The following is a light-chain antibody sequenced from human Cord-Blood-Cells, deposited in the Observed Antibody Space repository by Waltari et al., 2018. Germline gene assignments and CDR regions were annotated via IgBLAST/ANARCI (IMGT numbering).Light chain of an antibody. V-gene: IGKV3-15*01. Sequence: EIVMTQSPATLSVYPGERATLPCRASQSVSSNLAWYQQKPGQAPRLLIYGASTRATGIPARFSGSGSGTEFTLTISSLQSEDFAVYYCQQYNNWPLTFGGGTKVEIK. CDR2: GAS. CDR3: QQYNNWPLT. CDR1: QSVSSN. J-gene: IGKJ4*01.